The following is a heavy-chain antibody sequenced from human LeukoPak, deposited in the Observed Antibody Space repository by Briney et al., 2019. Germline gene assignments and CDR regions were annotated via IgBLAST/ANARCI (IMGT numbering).Heavy chain of an antibody. V-gene: IGHV1-2*02. D-gene: IGHD2-2*01. CDR1: GSTFTGYY. CDR2: VNPNSGGT. J-gene: IGHJ4*02. Sequence: ASVKVSCKASGSTFTGYYMHWVRQAPGQGLEHMGWVNPNSGGTKYAEKFQGRVTMTRDTSISTAYMELSRLRSDDTAVYYCARTRYCSSTSCYRTTFDHWGQGTLVTVSS. CDR3: ARTRYCSSTSCYRTTFDH.